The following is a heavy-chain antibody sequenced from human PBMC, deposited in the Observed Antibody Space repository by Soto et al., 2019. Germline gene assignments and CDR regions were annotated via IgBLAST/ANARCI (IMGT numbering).Heavy chain of an antibody. J-gene: IGHJ6*01. CDR3: ARPLEQHKLGFGIDV. D-gene: IGHD6-13*01. V-gene: IGHV3-33*01. CDR1: GFTFSSYG. CDR2: IWYEGSKI. Sequence: QVQLVQSGGGVVQPGGSLRLSCAASGFTFSSYGMHWVRQAPGQGLEWVAVIWYEGSKIYYADSVKGRFTISRDNSKSTLYLQMNSLRAEDTAVYYCARPLEQHKLGFGIDVCGEGSPVTVCS.